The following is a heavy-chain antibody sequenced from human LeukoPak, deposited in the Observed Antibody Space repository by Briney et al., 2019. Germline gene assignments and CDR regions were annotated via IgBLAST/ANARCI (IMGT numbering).Heavy chain of an antibody. Sequence: ASVTVSCKASGGTFSSYAISWVRQAPGQGLEWMGRIIPIFGIANYAQKFQGRVTITADKSTSTAYMELSSLRSEDTAVYYCAREVTSGYYYDSSGYIDDGGQGTLVTVYS. CDR3: AREVTSGYYYDSSGYIDD. J-gene: IGHJ4*02. CDR2: IIPIFGIA. CDR1: GGTFSSYA. D-gene: IGHD3-22*01. V-gene: IGHV1-69*04.